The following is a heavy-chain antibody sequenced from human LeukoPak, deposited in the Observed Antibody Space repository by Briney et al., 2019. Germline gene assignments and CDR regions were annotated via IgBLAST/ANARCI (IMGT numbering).Heavy chain of an antibody. D-gene: IGHD3-22*01. J-gene: IGHJ4*02. Sequence: SVKVSCKASGGTFSSYAISWVRQAPGQGLEWMGGIIPIFGTANYAQKFQGRVTITADESTSSAYMELSSLRSEDTAVYYCARCCRHSSGYYYLFDYWGQGTLVTVSS. CDR3: ARCCRHSSGYYYLFDY. CDR1: GGTFSSYA. CDR2: IIPIFGTA. V-gene: IGHV1-69*13.